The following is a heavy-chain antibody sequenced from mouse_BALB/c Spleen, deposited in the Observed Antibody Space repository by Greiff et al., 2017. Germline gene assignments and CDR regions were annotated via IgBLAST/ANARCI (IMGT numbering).Heavy chain of an antibody. Sequence: VQLQQSGAELVKPGASVKLSCTASGFTITDTYMHWVKQRPEQGLEWIGRIDPANGNTKYDPKFQGKATITADTSSNTAYLQLSSLTSEDTAVYYCAMITTEYAMDYWGQGTSVTVSS. CDR3: AMITTEYAMDY. D-gene: IGHD2-4*01. J-gene: IGHJ4*01. CDR1: GFTITDTY. CDR2: IDPANGNT. V-gene: IGHV14-3*02.